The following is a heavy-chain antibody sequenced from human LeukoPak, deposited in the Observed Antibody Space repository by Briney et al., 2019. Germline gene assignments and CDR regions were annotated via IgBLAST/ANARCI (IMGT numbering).Heavy chain of an antibody. CDR1: GGTFSSYA. Sequence: SVKVSYRASGGTFSSYAISWVRQAPGQGLEWMGGIIPIFGTANYAQKFQGRVTITADESTSTAYMELSSLRSEDTAVYYCARAPLRADIVVVPAATPYYYYYGMDVWGKGTTVTVSS. D-gene: IGHD2-2*01. CDR2: IIPIFGTA. J-gene: IGHJ6*04. V-gene: IGHV1-69*13. CDR3: ARAPLRADIVVVPAATPYYYYYGMDV.